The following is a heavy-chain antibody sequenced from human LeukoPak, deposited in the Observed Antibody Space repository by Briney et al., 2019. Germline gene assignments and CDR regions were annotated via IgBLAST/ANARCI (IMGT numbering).Heavy chain of an antibody. Sequence: SETLSLTCAVYGGSFSGYYWSWIRQPPGKGLEWIGEINHSGSTNYNPSLESRVTISVDTSKNQFSLKLSSVTAADTAVYYCARVTDNGSGSYYNDYWGQGTLVTVSS. V-gene: IGHV4-34*01. D-gene: IGHD3-10*01. CDR3: ARVTDNGSGSYYNDY. J-gene: IGHJ4*02. CDR1: GGSFSGYY. CDR2: INHSGST.